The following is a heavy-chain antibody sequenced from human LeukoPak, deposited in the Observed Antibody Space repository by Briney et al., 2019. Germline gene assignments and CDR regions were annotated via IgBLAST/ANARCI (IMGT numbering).Heavy chain of an antibody. CDR1: GGSISSYY. D-gene: IGHD1-26*01. Sequence: SETLSLTCTVSGGSISSYYWSWIRQPAGKGLEWIGRIYTSGSTNYNPSLKSRVTMSVDTSKNQFSLKLSSVTAADTAVYYCARDGGSYYGRSYYYYMDVWGKGTTVTISS. J-gene: IGHJ6*03. CDR3: ARDGGSYYGRSYYYYMDV. V-gene: IGHV4-4*07. CDR2: IYTSGST.